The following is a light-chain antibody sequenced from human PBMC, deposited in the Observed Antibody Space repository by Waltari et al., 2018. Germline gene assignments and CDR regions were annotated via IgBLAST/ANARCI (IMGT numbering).Light chain of an antibody. Sequence: IVMTQSPPTLSVSPGERVTLACRASQSVSSNLDWYQQRPGKAPRLLIYGISNRATGVPSMFSGSASGTDFPLTISILQSEDFAVYYCQQYNNWVAFGQGTKVEMK. CDR2: GIS. CDR3: QQYNNWVA. J-gene: IGKJ1*01. CDR1: QSVSSN. V-gene: IGKV3-15*01.